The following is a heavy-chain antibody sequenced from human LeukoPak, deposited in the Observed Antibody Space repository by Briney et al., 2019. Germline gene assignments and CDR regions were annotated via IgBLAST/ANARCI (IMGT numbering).Heavy chain of an antibody. CDR3: AKDYTGSHDGPPRY. V-gene: IGHV3-23*01. CDR2: ISGSGGST. Sequence: GGSLRLSCAASGFTFSSYAMSWVRQAPGKGLEWVSAISGSGGSTYYADSVRGRFTISRDNSKNTLYLQMNSLRAEDTAIYYCAKDYTGSHDGPPRYWGQGTLVTVSS. CDR1: GFTFSSYA. J-gene: IGHJ4*02. D-gene: IGHD1-26*01.